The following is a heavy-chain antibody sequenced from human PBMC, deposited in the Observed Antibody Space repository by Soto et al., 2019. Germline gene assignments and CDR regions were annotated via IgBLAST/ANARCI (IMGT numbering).Heavy chain of an antibody. D-gene: IGHD2-2*01. CDR1: GFTFSSYG. CDR2: IWYDGSNK. V-gene: IGHV3-33*01. J-gene: IGHJ3*02. CDR3: ARDGGCRSTSCRNAFDI. Sequence: QVQLVESGGGVVQPGRSLRLSCAASGFTFSSYGMHWVRQAPGKGLEWVAVIWYDGSNKYYADSVKGRFTISRDNSKNTLYPQMSSLKAEDPAVYYCARDGGCRSTSCRNAFDIWGQGTMVTVSS.